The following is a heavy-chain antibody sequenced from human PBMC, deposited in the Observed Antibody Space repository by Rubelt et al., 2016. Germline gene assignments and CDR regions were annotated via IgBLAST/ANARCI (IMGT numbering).Heavy chain of an antibody. CDR1: GGTFSSYA. J-gene: IGHJ3*02. D-gene: IGHD3-22*01. V-gene: IGHV1-69*06. Sequence: QVQLVQSGAEVKKPGSSVKVSCKASGGTFSSYAISWVRQAPGQGLEWMGGIIPIFGTANYAQKFQGRGTMTADKSTSTAYMELSSLRSEDTAVYYCARDLVGVVITTHDAFDIWGQGTMVTVSS. CDR3: ARDLVGVVITTHDAFDI. CDR2: IIPIFGTA.